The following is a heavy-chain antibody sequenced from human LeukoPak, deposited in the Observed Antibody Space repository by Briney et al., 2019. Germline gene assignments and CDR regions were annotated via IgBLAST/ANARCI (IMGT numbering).Heavy chain of an antibody. D-gene: IGHD2-2*01. CDR3: AKGVVSVATRGGFDY. Sequence: ETLSLTCTVSGYSITSGYYWGWIRQPPGKGLEWVSIIRGSGGSTYYADSVKGRFTISRDNSKNTLYLQMNSLRADDTATYYCAKGVVSVATRGGFDYWGQGTLVTVSS. CDR1: GYSITSGYY. CDR2: IRGSGGST. V-gene: IGHV3-23*01. J-gene: IGHJ4*02.